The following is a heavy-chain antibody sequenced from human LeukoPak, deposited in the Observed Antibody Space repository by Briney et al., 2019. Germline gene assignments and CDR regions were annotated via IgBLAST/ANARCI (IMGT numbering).Heavy chain of an antibody. CDR1: GFTFSSYA. V-gene: IGHV3-30-3*02. Sequence: GGSLRLSCAASGFTFSSYAMHWVRQAPGKGLEWVAVISYDGSNKYYADSVKGRFTISRDNSKNTLYLQMNSLRAEDTAVYYCAKQSSGSYSSFVYWGQGTLVTVSS. CDR2: ISYDGSNK. J-gene: IGHJ4*02. D-gene: IGHD3-10*01. CDR3: AKQSSGSYSSFVY.